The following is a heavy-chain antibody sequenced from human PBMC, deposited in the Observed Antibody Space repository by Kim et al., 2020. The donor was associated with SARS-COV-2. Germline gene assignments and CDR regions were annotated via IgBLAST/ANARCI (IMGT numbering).Heavy chain of an antibody. CDR1: GFTFSSYY. CDR3: ARAPGNWFDP. J-gene: IGHJ5*02. CDR2: ISGDGSST. Sequence: GGSLRLSCAASGFTFSSYYMHWFRQAPGKGLVWVSRISGDGSSTGYADSVEGRFTVSRDNAKNTLYLQMDSLRAEDTAVYYCARAPGNWFDPWGQGTLVTVSS. V-gene: IGHV3-74*01.